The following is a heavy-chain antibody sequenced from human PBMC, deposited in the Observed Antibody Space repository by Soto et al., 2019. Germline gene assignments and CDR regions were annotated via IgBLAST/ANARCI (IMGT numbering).Heavy chain of an antibody. D-gene: IGHD1-26*01. CDR2: ISGGSDSI. J-gene: IGHJ4*02. CDR1: GFTFSSYS. Sequence: EVQLVESGGGLVQPGGSLRLSCAASGFTFSSYSMNWVRQAPGKGLEWVSYISGGSDSIYYADSVKGRFTISRANAKNSLYLQMNSLRDEDTAMYYCAREGDSGNYSHHCWGQGTLVTVSS. V-gene: IGHV3-48*02. CDR3: AREGDSGNYSHHC.